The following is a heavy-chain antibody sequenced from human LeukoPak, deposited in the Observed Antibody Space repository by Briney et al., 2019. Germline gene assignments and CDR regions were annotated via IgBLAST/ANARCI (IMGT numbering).Heavy chain of an antibody. J-gene: IGHJ3*02. V-gene: IGHV3-21*01. Sequence: GGSLRLSCAASGFTFSTYSMNWVRQAPGKGLEWVSSISSSSSYIYYADSVKGRFTISRDNAKKSLYLQMNSLRAEDTAVYYCARDRGYSYENAFDIWGQGTMVTVSS. CDR3: ARDRGYSYENAFDI. CDR2: ISSSSSYI. D-gene: IGHD5-18*01. CDR1: GFTFSTYS.